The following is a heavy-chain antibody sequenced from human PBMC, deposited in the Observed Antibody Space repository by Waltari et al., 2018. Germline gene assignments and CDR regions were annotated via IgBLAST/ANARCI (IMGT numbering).Heavy chain of an antibody. CDR1: GFTFSSNW. J-gene: IGHJ4*02. Sequence: EVQLVESGGGLVQPGGSLRLSWSASGFTFSSNWMSWVRQAPGKGLEWVANIKQDGSEKYYVDSVKGRFTISRDNAKNSLYLQMNSLRAEDTAVYYCAMKVAQFDYWGQGTLVTVSS. D-gene: IGHD5-12*01. CDR2: IKQDGSEK. V-gene: IGHV3-7*01. CDR3: AMKVAQFDY.